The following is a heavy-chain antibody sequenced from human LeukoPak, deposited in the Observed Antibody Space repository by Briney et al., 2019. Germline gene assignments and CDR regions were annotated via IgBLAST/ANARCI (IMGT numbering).Heavy chain of an antibody. J-gene: IGHJ4*02. CDR1: GGSFSGYY. Sequence: SETLSLTCVVYGGSFSGYYWSWIRQPPGKGLEWIGGIYYSGSTYYNPSLKSRVTISVDTSKNQFSLKLSSVTAADTAVYYCARRGIGSSWYSADYWGQGTLVTVSS. D-gene: IGHD6-13*01. CDR3: ARRGIGSSWYSADY. V-gene: IGHV4-34*01. CDR2: IYYSGST.